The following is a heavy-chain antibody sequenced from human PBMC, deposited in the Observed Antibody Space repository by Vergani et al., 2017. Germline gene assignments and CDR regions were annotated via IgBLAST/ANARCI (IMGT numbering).Heavy chain of an antibody. D-gene: IGHD2-15*01. CDR2: INPSGGST. J-gene: IGHJ6*02. CDR3: AREGEINCSGGSCYYRGANYYYGMDV. Sequence: QVQLVQSGAEVKKPGASVKVSCKASGYTFTSYYMHWVRQAPGQGLEWMGIINPSGGSTSYAQKFQGRVTMTRDTSTSTVYMALSSLRSEDTAVYYCAREGEINCSGGSCYYRGANYYYGMDVWGQGTTVTVSS. V-gene: IGHV1-46*03. CDR1: GYTFTSYY.